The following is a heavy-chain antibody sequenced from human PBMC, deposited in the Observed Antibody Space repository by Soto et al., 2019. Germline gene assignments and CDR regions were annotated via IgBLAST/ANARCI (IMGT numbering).Heavy chain of an antibody. D-gene: IGHD3-10*01. CDR1: GFTFSNAW. J-gene: IGHJ6*02. CDR2: IKSKTDGGTT. CDR3: TTDPPTYYYGSGSYSLYYYYGMDV. V-gene: IGHV3-15*01. Sequence: GGSLRLSCAASGFTFSNAWMSWVRQAPGKGLEWVGRIKSKTDGGTTDYAAPVKGRFTISRDDSKNTLYLQMNSLKTEDTAVYYCTTDPPTYYYGSGSYSLYYYYGMDVWGQGTTVTVSS.